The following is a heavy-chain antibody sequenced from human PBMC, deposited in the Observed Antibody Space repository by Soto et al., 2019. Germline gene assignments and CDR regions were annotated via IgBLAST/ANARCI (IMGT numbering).Heavy chain of an antibody. D-gene: IGHD3-10*01. CDR3: ARGNALDV. Sequence: QGQLQPSGPGLVKPSQTLSLTCAISGDSVSSDITSWNWIRQSPSRGLEWLGRPYYRSKWFHDYAASVKSRITINPDTSKNYFSLELNSMTPEDTAVYYCARGNALDVWGQGPVVTVSS. J-gene: IGHJ3*01. CDR2: PYYRSKWFH. CDR1: GDSVSSDITS. V-gene: IGHV6-1*01.